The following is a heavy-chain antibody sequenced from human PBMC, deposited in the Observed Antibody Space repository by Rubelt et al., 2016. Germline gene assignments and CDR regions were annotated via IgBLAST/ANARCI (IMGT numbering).Heavy chain of an antibody. CDR2: INRSGST. V-gene: IGHV4-34*01. Sequence: QVQLQQWGAGLLKPSETLSLTCTVHRGSFSGYYWTWIRQPPGKGLEWIGEINRSGSTNYNPSLNGRVTISEDTSKNQISLKLSSVTAADTAVYYCARGRGDYDILTGRNWFDPWGQGTLVTVSS. J-gene: IGHJ5*02. CDR1: RGSFSGYY. CDR3: ARGRGDYDILTGRNWFDP. D-gene: IGHD3-9*01.